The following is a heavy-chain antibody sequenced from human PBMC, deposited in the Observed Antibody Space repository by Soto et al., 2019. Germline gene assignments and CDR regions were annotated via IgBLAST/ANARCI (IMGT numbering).Heavy chain of an antibody. Sequence: SVKVSCKASGGTFSSYAISWVRQAPGQGLEWMGGIIPIFGSANYAQKFQGRVTITADESTSTAYMDLSSLRSEDTAVYYCARDLKRYYDSSGYGYYYYGMDVWGQGTTVTVSS. V-gene: IGHV1-69*13. J-gene: IGHJ6*02. D-gene: IGHD3-22*01. CDR3: ARDLKRYYDSSGYGYYYYGMDV. CDR2: IIPIFGSA. CDR1: GGTFSSYA.